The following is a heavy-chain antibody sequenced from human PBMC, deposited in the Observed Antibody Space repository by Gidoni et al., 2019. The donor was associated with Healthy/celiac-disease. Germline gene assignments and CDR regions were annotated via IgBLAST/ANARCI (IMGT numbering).Heavy chain of an antibody. D-gene: IGHD3-22*01. J-gene: IGHJ4*02. CDR2: IYYSGST. CDR1: GGSISSGCYY. Sequence: QVQLQESGPGLVKPSQTLSLTCTVSGGSISSGCYYWSWIRQHPGTGLEWIGYIYYSGSTYYNPSLKSRVTISVDTSKNQFSLKLSSVTAADTAVYYCASSLVNGSGYPYYFDYWGQGTLVTVSS. V-gene: IGHV4-31*03. CDR3: ASSLVNGSGYPYYFDY.